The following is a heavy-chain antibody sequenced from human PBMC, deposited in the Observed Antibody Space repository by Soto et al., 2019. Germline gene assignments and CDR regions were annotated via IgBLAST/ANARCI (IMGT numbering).Heavy chain of an antibody. CDR2: IIPIFGTA. CDR3: ARGQXVTPRVGYYYYGMDV. CDR1: GGTFSSYA. V-gene: IGHV1-69*01. Sequence: QVQLVQSGAEVKKPGSSVKVSCKASGGTFSSYAISWVRQAPGQGLEWMGGIIPIFGTANYAQKFQGRVTITEDESTRPAYMELSSLSSEDTAVXYCARGQXVTPRVGYYYYGMDVWGQGTTVTVSS. D-gene: IGHD2-15*01. J-gene: IGHJ6*02.